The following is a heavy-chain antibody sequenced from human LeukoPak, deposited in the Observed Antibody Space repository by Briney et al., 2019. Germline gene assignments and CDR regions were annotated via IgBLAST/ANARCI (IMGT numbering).Heavy chain of an antibody. CDR2: ISSSSSTV. CDR3: ARDASYYDSSGSLDY. J-gene: IGHJ4*02. V-gene: IGHV3-48*01. CDR1: GFTFSSYS. Sequence: GGSLRLSCAASGFTFSSYSMNWVRQAPGKGLEWVSYISSSSSTVYYADSVKGRFTISRDNAKNSLYLQMNSLRAEDTAVYYCARDASYYDSSGSLDYWGQGTLVTVSS. D-gene: IGHD3-22*01.